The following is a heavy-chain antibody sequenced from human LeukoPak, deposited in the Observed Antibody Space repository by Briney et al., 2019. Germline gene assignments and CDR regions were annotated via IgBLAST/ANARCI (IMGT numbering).Heavy chain of an antibody. D-gene: IGHD2-2*03. V-gene: IGHV1-69*04. Sequence: ASVKVSCKASGGTFSSYAISWVRQAPGQGLEWMGRIIPILGIANYAQKFQGRVTITADKSTSTAYMELSSLRSEDTAVYYCARKDEQLGYVSYYYYGMDVWGQGTTVTVSS. CDR1: GGTFSSYA. CDR2: IIPILGIA. J-gene: IGHJ6*02. CDR3: ARKDEQLGYVSYYYYGMDV.